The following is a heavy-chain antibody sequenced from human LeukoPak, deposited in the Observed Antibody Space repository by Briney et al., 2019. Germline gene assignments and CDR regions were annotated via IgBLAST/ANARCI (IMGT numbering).Heavy chain of an antibody. V-gene: IGHV3-30-3*01. J-gene: IGHJ4*02. CDR3: ARDEGYSGYDLGYFDY. CDR2: ISYDGSNK. Sequence: GSLRLSCAASGFTFSSYAMHWVRQAPGKGLEWVAVISYDGSNKYYADSVKGRFTISRDNSKNTLYLQMNSLRAEDTAVYYCARDEGYSGYDLGYFDYWGQGTLVTVSS. D-gene: IGHD5-12*01. CDR1: GFTFSSYA.